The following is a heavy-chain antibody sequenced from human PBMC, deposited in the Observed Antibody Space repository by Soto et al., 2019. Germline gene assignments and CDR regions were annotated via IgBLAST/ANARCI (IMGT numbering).Heavy chain of an antibody. Sequence: QVQLVQSGAEVKKPGSSVKVSCKASGGTFSSSVFSWVRQAPGRGLEWMGGITPIFGTANYAQKFQGRVAVTADESTSTVYMDLSGLRSDDTAVFYCAVLQSGSPKYRGQGTLVTVSS. CDR2: ITPIFGTA. CDR1: GGTFSSSV. V-gene: IGHV1-69*01. CDR3: AVLQSGSPKY. J-gene: IGHJ4*02. D-gene: IGHD1-26*01.